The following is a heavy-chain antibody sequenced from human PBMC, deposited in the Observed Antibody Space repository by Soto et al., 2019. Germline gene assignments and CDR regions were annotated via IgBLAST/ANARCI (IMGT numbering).Heavy chain of an antibody. V-gene: IGHV4-31*03. J-gene: IGHJ6*03. D-gene: IGHD1-20*01. Sequence: TLSLTCTVSGGSISSGGYYWSWIRQHPGKGLEWIGYIYYSGSTYYNPSLKSRVTISVDTSKNQFSLKLSSVTAADTAVYYCASITYPTGYYYYIDVWGKGTTVTGSS. CDR2: IYYSGST. CDR1: GGSISSGGYY. CDR3: ASITYPTGYYYYIDV.